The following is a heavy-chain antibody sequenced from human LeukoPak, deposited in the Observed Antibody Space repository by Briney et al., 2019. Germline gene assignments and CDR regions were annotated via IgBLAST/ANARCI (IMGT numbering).Heavy chain of an antibody. J-gene: IGHJ4*02. CDR1: GGSFSGYY. CDR3: ARLGMAVARLDY. D-gene: IGHD6-19*01. CDR2: INHSGST. V-gene: IGHV4-34*01. Sequence: PSETLSLTCAVYGGSFSGYYWSWIRQPPGKGLEWIGEINHSGSTNYNPSLKSRVTISVDTSKNQFSLKLSSVTAADTAVYYCARLGMAVARLDYWGQGTLVTVSS.